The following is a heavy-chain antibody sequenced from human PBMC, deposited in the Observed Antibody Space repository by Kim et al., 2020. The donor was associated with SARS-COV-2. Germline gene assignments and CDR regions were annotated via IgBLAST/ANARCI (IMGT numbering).Heavy chain of an antibody. CDR3: ARDHIAVAGTAFDY. D-gene: IGHD6-19*01. J-gene: IGHJ4*02. Sequence: AQKLQGRVTITTHASTITAYMELRSLRADDTAVYYCARDHIAVAGTAFDYWGQGTLVTVSS. V-gene: IGHV1-18*01.